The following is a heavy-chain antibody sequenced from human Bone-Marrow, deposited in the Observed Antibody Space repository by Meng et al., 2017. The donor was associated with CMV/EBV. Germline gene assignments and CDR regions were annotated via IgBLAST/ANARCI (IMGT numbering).Heavy chain of an antibody. J-gene: IGHJ4*02. CDR1: GFTFSSYG. D-gene: IGHD6-19*01. CDR2: IRYDGSNK. Sequence: GGSLRLSCAASGFTFSSYGMHWVRQAPGKGLEWVAFIRYDGSNKYYADSVKGRFTISRDNSKNTLYLQMNSLRAEDTAVYYCAKEAVAGMSLDYWGPGKLVTVSS. V-gene: IGHV3-30*02. CDR3: AKEAVAGMSLDY.